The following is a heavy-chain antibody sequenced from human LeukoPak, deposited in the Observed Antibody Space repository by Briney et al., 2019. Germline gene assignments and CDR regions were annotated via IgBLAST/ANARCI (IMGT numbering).Heavy chain of an antibody. Sequence: PSETLSLTCAVSGGSISSSNWWSGVRQPPGKGLEWIGEIYHSGSTNYNPSLKSRVTITVDNSKNKFSLKLSSVTPADTAVYYCARSSSWYPNWFDPWGQGTLVTVSS. D-gene: IGHD6-13*01. V-gene: IGHV4-4*02. CDR2: IYHSGST. CDR1: GGSISSSNW. J-gene: IGHJ5*02. CDR3: ARSSSWYPNWFDP.